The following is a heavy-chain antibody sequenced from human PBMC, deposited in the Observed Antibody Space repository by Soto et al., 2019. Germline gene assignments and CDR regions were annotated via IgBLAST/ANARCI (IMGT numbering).Heavy chain of an antibody. CDR1: GFTFSSFA. D-gene: IGHD6-19*01. J-gene: IGHJ4*02. CDR3: AKARYSSGWNYFDY. CDR2: ISGSGGST. V-gene: IGHV3-23*01. Sequence: EVQLLDSGGGLVQPGGSLRLSCAASGFTFSSFAMSWVRQAPGKGLEWVSAISGSGGSTYYADSVKGRFTISRDKSKNTLYLQMNSLRAEDTAVYYCAKARYSSGWNYFDYWGQGTLVTVCS.